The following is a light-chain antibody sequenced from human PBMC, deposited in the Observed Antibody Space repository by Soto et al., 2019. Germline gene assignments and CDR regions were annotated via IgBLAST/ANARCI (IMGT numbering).Light chain of an antibody. CDR2: GNS. J-gene: IGLJ2*01. V-gene: IGLV1-40*01. CDR3: QSYDSSLSGVV. Sequence: QSVLTQPPSVSGAPGQRVTISCTGSSSNIGAGYDVHWYQQLPETAPKLLIYGNSNRPSGVPDQFSGSKSGTSASLVITGLQAEDEADYYCQSYDSSLSGVVFGGGTQLTVL. CDR1: SSNIGAGYD.